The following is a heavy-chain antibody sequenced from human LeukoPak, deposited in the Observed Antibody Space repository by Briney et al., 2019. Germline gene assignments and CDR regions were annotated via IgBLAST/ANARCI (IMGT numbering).Heavy chain of an antibody. D-gene: IGHD3-3*01. Sequence: GGSPRLSPAASGFTFNSYWNSPVRQAPRQGLEWVANIKQDGSEKYYVDSVKGRFTISRDNAKNSLYLQMNSLRAEDTAVYYCARGFGVVIIWGQGTLVTVSS. V-gene: IGHV3-7*01. CDR3: ARGFGVVII. J-gene: IGHJ4*02. CDR1: GFTFNSYW. CDR2: IKQDGSEK.